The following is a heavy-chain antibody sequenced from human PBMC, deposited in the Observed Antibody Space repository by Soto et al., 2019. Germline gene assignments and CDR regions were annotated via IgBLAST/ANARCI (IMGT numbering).Heavy chain of an antibody. CDR1: RFSFSIYG. CDR2: ISHDGGQT. Sequence: QVQLVESGGGVVQPGRSLRLSCAASRFSFSIYGMHWVRQAPGKGLEWVAVISHDGGQTYYADSVKGRFTISRDNSKNALFLQMNSLRVEDTAVYYCSRDTYGANGGRWFDPWAQGTLVNVSS. D-gene: IGHD4-17*01. J-gene: IGHJ5*02. CDR3: SRDTYGANGGRWFDP. V-gene: IGHV3-30-3*01.